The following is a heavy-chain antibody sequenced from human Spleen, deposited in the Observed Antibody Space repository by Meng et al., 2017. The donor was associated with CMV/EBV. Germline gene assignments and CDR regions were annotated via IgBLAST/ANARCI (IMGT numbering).Heavy chain of an antibody. CDR2: IIPIFGTA. CDR1: GGSFSSYA. V-gene: IGHV1-69*05. CDR3: AREDIVVVPAAIYYYYYGMDV. Sequence: SVKVSCKASGGSFSSYAISWVRQAPGQGLEWMGGIIPIFGTANYAQKLQGRVTITTDESRITAYMELSSLRSDDTAVYYCAREDIVVVPAAIYYYYYGMDVWGQGTTVTVSS. J-gene: IGHJ6*02. D-gene: IGHD2-2*01.